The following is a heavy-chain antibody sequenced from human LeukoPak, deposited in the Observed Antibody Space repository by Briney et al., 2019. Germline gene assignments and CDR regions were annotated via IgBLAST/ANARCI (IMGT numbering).Heavy chain of an antibody. V-gene: IGHV4-59*08. J-gene: IGHJ2*01. CDR2: IYYSGST. CDR3: ARHFSSSWSGWYFDL. D-gene: IGHD6-13*01. Sequence: PSETLSLTCTVSGGSISGYYWSWIRQPPGKGLEWIGHIYYSGSTTYNPSPKSRVTISIDTSKNHFSLKLSSVTAADTAVYYCARHFSSSWSGWYFDLWGRGTLVTVSS. CDR1: GGSISGYY.